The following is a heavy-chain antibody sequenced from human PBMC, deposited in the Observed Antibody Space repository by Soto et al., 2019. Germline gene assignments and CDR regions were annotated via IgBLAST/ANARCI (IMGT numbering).Heavy chain of an antibody. CDR1: GFTVISSY. D-gene: IGHD2-21*02. J-gene: IGHJ6*02. CDR3: AKDLGPLKLLNYVFYGLDV. V-gene: IGHV3-53*01. CDR2: IESGGTA. Sequence: PGGSLTLSCNASGFTVISSYMSWVRQAPGMGLEWVAVIESGGTAHYADSVKGRFTISRDNPNNIIYLQLHTLRAEDTAVYYCAKDLGPLKLLNYVFYGLDVWGQGTTVTVSS.